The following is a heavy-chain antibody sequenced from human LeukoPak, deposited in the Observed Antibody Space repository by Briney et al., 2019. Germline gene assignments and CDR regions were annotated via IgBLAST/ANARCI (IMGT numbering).Heavy chain of an antibody. Sequence: GGSLRLSCAASGFTFSNYSMNWVRQATGKGLEWVSSISSSSSYIYYADSVKGRFTISRDNAKNSLYLQMNSLRAEDTAVYYCARGTYYYDSSGYYPFDYWGQGTLVTVSS. V-gene: IGHV3-21*01. CDR3: ARGTYYYDSSGYYPFDY. CDR2: ISSSSSYI. D-gene: IGHD3-22*01. J-gene: IGHJ4*02. CDR1: GFTFSNYS.